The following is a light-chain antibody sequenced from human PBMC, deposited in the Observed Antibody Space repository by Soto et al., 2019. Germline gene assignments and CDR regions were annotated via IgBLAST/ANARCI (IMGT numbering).Light chain of an antibody. CDR2: DVD. J-gene: IGLJ2*01. CDR1: NSDVGGYNY. CDR3: SSYITSGVI. Sequence: QSALSQPASVSGSPGQSITISCTGTNSDVGGYNYVSWYQQHPGNAPKLIIYDVDNRPSGVSNRFSGSKSGNTASLTISGLQAEDDGDYYCSSYITSGVIFGGGTQLTVL. V-gene: IGLV2-14*03.